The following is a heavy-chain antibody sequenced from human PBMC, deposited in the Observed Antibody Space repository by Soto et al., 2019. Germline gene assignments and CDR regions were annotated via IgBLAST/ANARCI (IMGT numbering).Heavy chain of an antibody. CDR3: ARGLDYDILTGPFDY. CDR1: GGTFSSYA. J-gene: IGHJ4*02. Sequence: SVKVSCKASGGTFSSYAISWVRQAPGQGLEWMGGIIPIFGTANYAQKFQGRVTITADESTSTAYMELSSLRSEDTAVYYCARGLDYDILTGPFDYWGQGTLVTVSS. D-gene: IGHD3-9*01. CDR2: IIPIFGTA. V-gene: IGHV1-69*13.